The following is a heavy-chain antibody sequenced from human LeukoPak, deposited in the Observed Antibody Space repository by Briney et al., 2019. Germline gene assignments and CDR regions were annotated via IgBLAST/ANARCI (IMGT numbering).Heavy chain of an antibody. V-gene: IGHV3-53*01. CDR1: GFTITTNY. CDR2: IYGDDET. D-gene: IGHD1/OR15-1a*01. CDR3: AREAVMPVAPVKIGTSDRPLYEYYGLDV. Sequence: GGSLRLSCAASGFTITTNYMNWVRQAPGKGLEWVSVIYGDDETNYADSVKGRFTISRDNSKNTLYLQMNSLRADDTAVYYCAREAVMPVAPVKIGTSDRPLYEYYGLDVWGQGTTVTVS. J-gene: IGHJ6*02.